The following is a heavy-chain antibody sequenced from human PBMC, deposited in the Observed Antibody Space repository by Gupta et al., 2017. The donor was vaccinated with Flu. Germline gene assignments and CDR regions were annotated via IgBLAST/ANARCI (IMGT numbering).Heavy chain of an antibody. CDR2: ITWNSEII. D-gene: IGHD2-8*01. V-gene: IGHV3-9*01. Sequence: APGKGLEWFSGITWNSEIIGYADSVKGRFTISRDNAKNSLFLEMTSLRAEDTAIYYCAKIGVTAGYYYYGMDVWGQGTTVTVSS. CDR3: AKIGVTAGYYYYGMDV. J-gene: IGHJ6*02.